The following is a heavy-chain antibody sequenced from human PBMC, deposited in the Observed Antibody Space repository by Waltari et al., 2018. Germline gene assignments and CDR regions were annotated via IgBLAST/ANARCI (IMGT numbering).Heavy chain of an antibody. V-gene: IGHV1-8*01. J-gene: IGHJ4*02. CDR1: GYTFTSYD. Sequence: QVQLVQSGAEVKKPGASVKVSCMASGYTFTSYDINWVRQATGQGLEWMGWMNPNSGNTDYAQKFQGRVTMTRNTSISTAYMELSSLRSEDTAVYYCARGYPFSFYGSGTYYNVYDYWGQGTLVTVSS. CDR3: ARGYPFSFYGSGTYYNVYDY. CDR2: MNPNSGNT. D-gene: IGHD3-10*01.